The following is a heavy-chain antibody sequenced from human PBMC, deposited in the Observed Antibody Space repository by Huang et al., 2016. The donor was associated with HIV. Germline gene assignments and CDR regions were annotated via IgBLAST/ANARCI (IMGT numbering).Heavy chain of an antibody. Sequence: QLQLQESGPGLVKPSETLSLTCTVSGASISSSDYDWGWIRQPPGKGLEWIGSIYYSGSTDDTPSLKSRVTIAEDTSQTQFSLNRSSVTAADTAVYYCASLPSNQFFDSSGYFDFWGQGTLVTVSS. CDR2: IYYSGST. V-gene: IGHV4-39*01. J-gene: IGHJ4*02. D-gene: IGHD3-22*01. CDR3: ASLPSNQFFDSSGYFDF. CDR1: GASISSSDYD.